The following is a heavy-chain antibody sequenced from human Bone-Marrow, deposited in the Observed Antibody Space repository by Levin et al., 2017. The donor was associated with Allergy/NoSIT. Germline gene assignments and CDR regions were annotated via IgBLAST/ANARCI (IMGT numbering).Heavy chain of an antibody. CDR2: ISSRGTTM. D-gene: IGHD1/OR15-1a*01. Sequence: GESLKISCAASGFTLSDYYMSWIRQAPGKGLEWVSYISSRGTTMYLADSVKGRFTISRDNAKNSLSLQMNSLRAGDTAVYYCARDMNKAQYNYGMDVWGQGTTVTVSS. J-gene: IGHJ6*02. CDR3: ARDMNKAQYNYGMDV. CDR1: GFTLSDYY. V-gene: IGHV3-11*01.